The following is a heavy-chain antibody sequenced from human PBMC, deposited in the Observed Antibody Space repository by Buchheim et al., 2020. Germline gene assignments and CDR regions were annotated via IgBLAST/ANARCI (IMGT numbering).Heavy chain of an antibody. V-gene: IGHV3-7*01. CDR2: IKQDGSEK. Sequence: EVQLVESGGGLVQPGGSLRLSCAASGFTFSSYWMSWVRQAPGKGLEWVANIKQDGSEKYYVDSVKGRFTISRDNAKNSLYLQMNSLRAEDTAVYYCARDDPDYYDSSGYYRLPLDYWGQGTL. CDR3: ARDDPDYYDSSGYYRLPLDY. CDR1: GFTFSSYW. J-gene: IGHJ4*02. D-gene: IGHD3-22*01.